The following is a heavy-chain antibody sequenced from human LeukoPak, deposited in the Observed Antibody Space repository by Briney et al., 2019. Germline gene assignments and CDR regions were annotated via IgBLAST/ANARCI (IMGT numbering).Heavy chain of an antibody. CDR3: AKAYDFWSTAPFDY. D-gene: IGHD3-3*01. CDR1: GFTFSSYA. V-gene: IGHV3-23*01. Sequence: GGSLRLSCTASGFTFSSYAMSWVRQAPGKGLEWVSAISGSGGSTYYADSVKGRFTISRDNSKNTLYLQMNSLRAEDTAVYYCAKAYDFWSTAPFDYWGQGTLVTVSS. CDR2: ISGSGGST. J-gene: IGHJ4*02.